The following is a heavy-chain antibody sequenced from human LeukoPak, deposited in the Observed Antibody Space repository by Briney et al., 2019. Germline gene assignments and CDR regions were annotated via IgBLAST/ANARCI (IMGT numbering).Heavy chain of an antibody. V-gene: IGHV4-4*07. CDR1: GASTSSYY. J-gene: IGHJ4*02. CDR2: IFTSVTT. Sequence: SETLSLTCTLSGASTSSYYWSWVREPAGGGREWIGRIFTSVTTNYNPSVMCRVIMSVVTSKNQFSLKLTSVNAADTAVYYCARDGVENSSWYPLDSWGPGTLVTVSS. D-gene: IGHD6-13*01. CDR3: ARDGVENSSWYPLDS.